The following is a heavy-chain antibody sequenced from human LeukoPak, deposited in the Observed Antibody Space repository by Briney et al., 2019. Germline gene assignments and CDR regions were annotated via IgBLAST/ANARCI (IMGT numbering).Heavy chain of an antibody. J-gene: IGHJ4*02. CDR1: GFTFSSYW. Sequence: GGSMRLSCAASGFTFSSYWMSWVRQAPGKGLEWVANIKQDGSEKYYVDSVKGRFTIPRDNAKNSVYLQMKSLRAEDTAVYYCARVGCTGGSCYSGSDYFDYWGQGTLVTVSS. CDR2: IKQDGSEK. D-gene: IGHD2-15*01. CDR3: ARVGCTGGSCYSGSDYFDY. V-gene: IGHV3-7*01.